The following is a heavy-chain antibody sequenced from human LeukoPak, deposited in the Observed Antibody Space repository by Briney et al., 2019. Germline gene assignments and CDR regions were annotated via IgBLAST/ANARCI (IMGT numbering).Heavy chain of an antibody. V-gene: IGHV3-23*01. CDR2: ISGSGGST. CDR1: GFTFSRYA. Sequence: GGSLRLSCAASGFTFSRYAMSWVRQAPGKGLEWVSVISGSGGSTYYADSVRGRFTISRDNSKNTLYLQMNSLRAEDTAVYYCASRDILTGYLRWGQGTLVTVSS. J-gene: IGHJ4*02. CDR3: ASRDILTGYLR. D-gene: IGHD3-9*01.